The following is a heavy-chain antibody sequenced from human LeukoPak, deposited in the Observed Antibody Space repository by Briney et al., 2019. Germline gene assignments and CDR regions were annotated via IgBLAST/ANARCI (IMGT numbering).Heavy chain of an antibody. J-gene: IGHJ4*02. V-gene: IGHV1-69*04. D-gene: IGHD2-2*02. CDR2: IIPIFGIA. CDR3: ARARYCSSTSCYTMPKIYFDY. CDR1: GGTFSSYA. Sequence: ASVKVSCKASGGTFSSYAINWVRQAPGQGLEWMGRIIPIFGIANYAQKFQGRVTITADKSTSTAYMELSSLRSEDTAVYYCARARYCSSTSCYTMPKIYFDYWGQGTLVTVSS.